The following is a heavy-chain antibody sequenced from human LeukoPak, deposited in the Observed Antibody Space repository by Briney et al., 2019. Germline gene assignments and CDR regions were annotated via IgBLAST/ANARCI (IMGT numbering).Heavy chain of an antibody. CDR2: IYYSGST. CDR1: GGSISSSSYY. CDR3: ARGGPRITIFGVVIMEGSEYNWFDP. V-gene: IGHV4-39*01. Sequence: SETLSLTCTVSGGSISSSSYYWGWIRQPPGKGLEWIGGIYYSGSTYYNPSLKSRVTISVDTSKNQFSLKLSSVTAADTAVYYCARGGPRITIFGVVIMEGSEYNWFDPWGQGTLVTVSS. J-gene: IGHJ5*02. D-gene: IGHD3-3*01.